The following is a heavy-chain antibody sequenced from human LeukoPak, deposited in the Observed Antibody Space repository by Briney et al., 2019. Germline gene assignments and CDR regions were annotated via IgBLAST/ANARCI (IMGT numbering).Heavy chain of an antibody. D-gene: IGHD3-9*01. V-gene: IGHV4-31*03. CDR2: ICYSGST. CDR1: GGSISSGGYY. Sequence: SQTLSLTCTVSGGSISSGGYYWSWIRQHPGKGLEWIGYICYSGSTYYNPSLKSRVTISVDTSKNQFSLKLSSVTAADTAVYYCARKVILTGYYPTYYYYGMDVWGQGTTVTVSS. CDR3: ARKVILTGYYPTYYYYGMDV. J-gene: IGHJ6*02.